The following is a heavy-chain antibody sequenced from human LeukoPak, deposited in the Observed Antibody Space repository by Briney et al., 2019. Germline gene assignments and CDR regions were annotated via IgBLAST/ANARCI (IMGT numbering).Heavy chain of an antibody. Sequence: GGSLRLSCAASGFSVNNNYVNWVRQAPGKGLEWVSIIYGGGDTSYADSVKGRFTISRDNSKNTVCLQMNSLRAEDTAVYYCAKESGYYHYWGQGTQVTVSS. J-gene: IGHJ4*02. D-gene: IGHD3-3*01. CDR3: AKESGYYHY. V-gene: IGHV3-53*01. CDR2: IYGGGDT. CDR1: GFSVNNNY.